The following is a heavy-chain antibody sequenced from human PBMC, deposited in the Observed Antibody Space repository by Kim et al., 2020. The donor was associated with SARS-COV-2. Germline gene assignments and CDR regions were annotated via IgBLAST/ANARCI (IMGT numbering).Heavy chain of an antibody. CDR2: IYYSGST. J-gene: IGHJ3*02. CDR1: GGSISSSSYY. CDR3: ARVEIAAHDAFDI. Sequence: SETLSLTCTVSGGSISSSSYYWGWIRQPPGKGLEWIGSIYYSGSTYYNPSLKSRVTISVDTSKNQFSLKLSSVTAADTAVYYCARVEIAAHDAFDIWGQGTMVTVSS. D-gene: IGHD6-13*01. V-gene: IGHV4-39*07.